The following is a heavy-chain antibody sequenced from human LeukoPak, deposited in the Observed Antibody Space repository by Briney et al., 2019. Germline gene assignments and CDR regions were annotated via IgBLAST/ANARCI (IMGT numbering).Heavy chain of an antibody. D-gene: IGHD3-3*01. CDR2: ISGSGGST. CDR1: RFTFSSYA. CDR3: AKDLYYDFWSGSDY. V-gene: IGHV3-23*01. J-gene: IGHJ4*02. Sequence: GGSLRLSCAASRFTFSSYAMSWVRQAPGKGLEWVSAISGSGGSTYYADSVKGRFTISRDNSKNTLYLQMNSLRAEDTAVYYCAKDLYYDFWSGSDYWGQGTLVTVSS.